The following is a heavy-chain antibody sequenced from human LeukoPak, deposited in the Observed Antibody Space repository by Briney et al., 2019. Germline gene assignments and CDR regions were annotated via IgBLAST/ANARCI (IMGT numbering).Heavy chain of an antibody. CDR3: TRVVAAAGTPSFDY. V-gene: IGHV3-49*03. Sequence: GGSLRLSCTASGFTFGDYAMSWFRQAPGKGLEWVGFIRSKAYGGTTEYAASVKGRFTISRDDSKSIAYLQMNSLKTEDTAVYYCTRVVAAAGTPSFDYWGQGTLVTVSS. D-gene: IGHD6-13*01. CDR1: GFTFGDYA. CDR2: IRSKAYGGTT. J-gene: IGHJ4*02.